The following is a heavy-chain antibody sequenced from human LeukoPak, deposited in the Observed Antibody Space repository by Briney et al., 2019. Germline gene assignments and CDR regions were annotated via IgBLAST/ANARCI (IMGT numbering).Heavy chain of an antibody. J-gene: IGHJ4*02. V-gene: IGHV4-34*01. CDR3: ARAQYSSSSGIDY. CDR2: INHSGST. CDR1: GGSFSGYY. D-gene: IGHD6-6*01. Sequence: SETLSFTCAVYGGSFSGYYWSWIRQPPGKGLEWIGEINHSGSTNYNPSLKSRVTISVDTSKNQFSLKLSSVTAADTAVYYCARAQYSSSSGIDYWGQGTLVTVSS.